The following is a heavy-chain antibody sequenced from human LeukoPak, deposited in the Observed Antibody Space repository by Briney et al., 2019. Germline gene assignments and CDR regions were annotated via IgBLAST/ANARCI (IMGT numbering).Heavy chain of an antibody. CDR1: GYSFTSYW. CDR3: ARHVGPGFGELLRTAWYFDY. CDR2: IYPGDSDT. J-gene: IGHJ4*02. V-gene: IGHV5-51*01. D-gene: IGHD3-10*01. Sequence: GESLKISCKGSGYSFTSYWIGWVRQMPGKGLEWMGIIYPGDSDTRYSPSFQGQVTISADKSISTAYLQWSSLKASDTAMYYCARHVGPGFGELLRTAWYFDYWGQGTLVTVSS.